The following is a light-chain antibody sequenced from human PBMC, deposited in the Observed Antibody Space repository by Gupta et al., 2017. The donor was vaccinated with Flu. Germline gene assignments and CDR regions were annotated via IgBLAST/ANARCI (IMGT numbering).Light chain of an antibody. Sequence: RVTSSCAGSRSKVGSNNVSGYQQGPGRAPKLLMYNNDQRGSGVPDRFAGSKSGTSAAVAISGLQAEDEAEYYCAAGDDSLNGYVFGAGTKVAVL. CDR3: AAGDDSLNGYV. CDR1: RSKVGSNN. J-gene: IGLJ1*01. V-gene: IGLV1-44*01. CDR2: NND.